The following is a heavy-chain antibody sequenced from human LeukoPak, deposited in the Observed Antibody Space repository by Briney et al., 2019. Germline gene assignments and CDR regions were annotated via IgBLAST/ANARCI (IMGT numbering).Heavy chain of an antibody. CDR3: ASSIRKRWLQLDAFDI. CDR1: GGSISSYY. D-gene: IGHD5-24*01. CDR2: IYYSGST. Sequence: RSSETLSLTCTVSGGSISSYYWSWIRQPPGKGLEWIGYIYYSGSTNYNPSLKSRVTISVDTSKNQFSLKLSSVTAADTAVYYCASSIRKRWLQLDAFDIWSQGTMVTVSS. V-gene: IGHV4-59*08. J-gene: IGHJ3*02.